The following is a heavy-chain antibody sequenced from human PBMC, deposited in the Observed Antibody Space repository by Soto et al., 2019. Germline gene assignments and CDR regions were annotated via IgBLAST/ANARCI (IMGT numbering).Heavy chain of an antibody. V-gene: IGHV4-38-2*01. CDR1: GYSISSGYY. CDR3: ASYYGDYFY. CDR2: IYHSGST. D-gene: IGHD4-17*01. J-gene: IGHJ4*02. Sequence: SETLSLTCAVSGYSISSGYYWGWIRQPPGKGLEWIGSIYHSGSTYYNPSLKSRVSISVDTSKNQFSPKLSSVTAADTAVYYCASYYGDYFYWGQGTLVTVSS.